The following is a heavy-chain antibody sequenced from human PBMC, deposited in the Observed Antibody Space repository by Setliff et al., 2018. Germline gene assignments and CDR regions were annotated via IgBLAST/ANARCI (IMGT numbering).Heavy chain of an antibody. Sequence: HPGGSLRLSCAASGFTFSRYGMYWVRQAPGKGLEWVAFIRHEGYNKYYKDSVRGRFTISRDNSKNTVYLQMNSLRPEDTAVYFCAKELIEVLMTGLEFWGQGAMVTVSS. CDR2: IRHEGYNK. J-gene: IGHJ4*02. D-gene: IGHD3-22*01. V-gene: IGHV3-30*02. CDR3: AKELIEVLMTGLEF. CDR1: GFTFSRYG.